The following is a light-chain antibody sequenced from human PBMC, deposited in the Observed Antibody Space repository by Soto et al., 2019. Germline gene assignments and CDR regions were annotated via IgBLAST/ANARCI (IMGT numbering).Light chain of an antibody. CDR2: GAS. J-gene: IGKJ4*01. V-gene: IGKV3-15*01. Sequence: EILMTQSPATLSVSPGERATLSCRASQSVSRTLAWYQQKPGQAPRLLIHGASSRATGVPARFSGSGSGTEFTLTISNLQSGDFAVYYCQQYNDWPLTFGGGTKVEIK. CDR3: QQYNDWPLT. CDR1: QSVSRT.